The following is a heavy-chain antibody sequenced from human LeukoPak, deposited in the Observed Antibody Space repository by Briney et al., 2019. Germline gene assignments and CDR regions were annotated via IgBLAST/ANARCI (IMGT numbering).Heavy chain of an antibody. V-gene: IGHV1-2*02. CDR1: GYTSTGYY. D-gene: IGHD3-22*01. CDR2: INPNSGGT. CDR3: ARLNTAPYYVSSGYPYY. Sequence: GASVKVSCKASGYTSTGYYMHWVRQAPGQGLEWMGWINPNSGGTNYAQKFQGRVTMTRDTSISTAYMELSRLRSDDTAVYYCARLNTAPYYVSSGYPYYWGQGTLVTVSS. J-gene: IGHJ4*02.